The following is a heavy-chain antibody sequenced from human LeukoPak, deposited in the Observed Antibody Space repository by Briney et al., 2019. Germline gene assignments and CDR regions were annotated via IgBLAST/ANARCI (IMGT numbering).Heavy chain of an antibody. CDR3: AKGDYGDYEPFDY. Sequence: PGGSLRLSCAASGFTFSSYWMSWVRQAPGKGLEWVSAISGSGGSTYYADSVKGRFTISRDNSKNTLYLQMNSLRAEDTAVYYCAKGDYGDYEPFDYWGQGTLVTVSS. CDR1: GFTFSSYW. V-gene: IGHV3-23*01. J-gene: IGHJ4*02. D-gene: IGHD4-17*01. CDR2: ISGSGGST.